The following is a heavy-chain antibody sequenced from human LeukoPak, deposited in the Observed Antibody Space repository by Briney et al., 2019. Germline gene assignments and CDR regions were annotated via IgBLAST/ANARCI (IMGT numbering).Heavy chain of an antibody. J-gene: IGHJ4*02. Sequence: GGSLRLSCAASGFTFSNAWMSWVRQAPGKGLEWVGRIKSKTDGGTTDYAAPVKGRFTISRDDSKNTLYLQMNSLKTEDTAVYYCTTDRVPNFYDSSGYEYYFDYWGQGTLVTVSS. CDR3: TTDRVPNFYDSSGYEYYFDY. D-gene: IGHD3-22*01. CDR1: GFTFSNAW. CDR2: IKSKTDGGTT. V-gene: IGHV3-15*01.